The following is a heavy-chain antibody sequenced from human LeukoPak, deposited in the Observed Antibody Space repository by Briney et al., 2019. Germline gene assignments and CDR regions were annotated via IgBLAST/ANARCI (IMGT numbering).Heavy chain of an antibody. CDR1: GGSISSNY. D-gene: IGHD5-24*01. J-gene: IGHJ4*02. Sequence: SQTLSLTCTVSGGSISSNYWSWIRQPPGKGLEWIGYIFYTGSTNYNPSLKSRVTISVDTSKNQFSLRLSSVTAADTAVYYCARAGIMATTPFGYWGQGTLVSVSS. V-gene: IGHV4-59*01. CDR2: IFYTGST. CDR3: ARAGIMATTPFGY.